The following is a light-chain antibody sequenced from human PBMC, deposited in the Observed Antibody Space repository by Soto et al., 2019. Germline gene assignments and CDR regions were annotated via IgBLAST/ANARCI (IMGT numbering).Light chain of an antibody. CDR3: QQSYSTSWT. CDR1: QSVSNK. V-gene: IGKV3-15*01. CDR2: RAS. J-gene: IGKJ1*01. Sequence: EILMTQSPATLSVSPGERATLSCRASQSVSNKLAWYQQRPGQAPRLLIFRASSRASGIPARFSGSGSGTDFTLTISSLQPEDFATYYCQQSYSTSWTFGQGTKVDIK.